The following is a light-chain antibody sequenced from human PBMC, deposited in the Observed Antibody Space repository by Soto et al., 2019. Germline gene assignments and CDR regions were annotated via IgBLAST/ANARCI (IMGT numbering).Light chain of an antibody. CDR2: RAS. CDR3: QQYNDWPIT. J-gene: IGKJ5*01. V-gene: IGKV3-15*01. Sequence: EVVLTQSPVTLSMSPGDSATLSCRASQSVSDNFAWYHQKPGQAPRLLIYRASTRATGIPARFSGSGSGTEFTLTISSLQSEDFAVYYCQQYNDWPITFGQGTRLEIK. CDR1: QSVSDN.